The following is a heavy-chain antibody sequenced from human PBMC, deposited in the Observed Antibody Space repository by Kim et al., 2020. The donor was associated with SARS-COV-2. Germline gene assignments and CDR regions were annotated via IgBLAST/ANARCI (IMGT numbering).Heavy chain of an antibody. J-gene: IGHJ5*02. CDR1: DFTFSSYW. V-gene: IGHV3-74*01. CDR2: INSDGSST. Sequence: GGSLRLSCAASDFTFSSYWMHWVRQAPGKGLVWVSRINSDGSSTSYADSVKGRLTISRDNAENTLYLQMNSLRAEDTAVYYCARGGWFAGNWFDPWGQGTLVPVSS. D-gene: IGHD3-10*01. CDR3: ARGGWFAGNWFDP.